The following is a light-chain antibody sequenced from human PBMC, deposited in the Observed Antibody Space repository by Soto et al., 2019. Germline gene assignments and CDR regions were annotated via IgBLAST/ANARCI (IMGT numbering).Light chain of an antibody. J-gene: IGKJ1*01. Sequence: EIVLPQSPGTLSLSPGERATLSCRASQSVSNNYLAWYQQKPGQAPRLLIYGASSRATGIPDRFSGSGSGTDFTLTISRLEPEDFAVYYCQQYGSSPWTFGQGTKVDIK. CDR2: GAS. CDR1: QSVSNNY. CDR3: QQYGSSPWT. V-gene: IGKV3-20*01.